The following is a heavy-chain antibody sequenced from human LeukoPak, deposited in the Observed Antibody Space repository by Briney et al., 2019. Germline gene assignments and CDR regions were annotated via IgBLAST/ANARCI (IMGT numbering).Heavy chain of an antibody. CDR3: ARAVGPFDY. CDR2: IWSDGSNK. J-gene: IGHJ4*02. CDR1: GSTFSTYG. Sequence: PGGSLRLSCAASGSTFSTYGMHWVRQAPGKGLEWVAVIWSDGSNKYYADSMMGRFTISRDNSKNTLYLQMNTLRAEDTAVYYCARAVGPFDYRGQGTLVTVSS. V-gene: IGHV3-33*01.